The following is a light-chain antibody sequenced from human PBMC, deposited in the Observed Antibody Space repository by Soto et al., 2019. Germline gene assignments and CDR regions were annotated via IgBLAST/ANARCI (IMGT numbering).Light chain of an antibody. Sequence: EIVLTQSPATLSLSPGERATLSCRASQSVSSYLAWYQQKPGQAPGLLIYDASNRATGIPARFSGSGSGTDFTLTISSLEPEDFAVYYCQQRSNWPRGAFGPGTKVDIK. V-gene: IGKV3-11*01. CDR1: QSVSSY. CDR3: QQRSNWPRGA. J-gene: IGKJ3*01. CDR2: DAS.